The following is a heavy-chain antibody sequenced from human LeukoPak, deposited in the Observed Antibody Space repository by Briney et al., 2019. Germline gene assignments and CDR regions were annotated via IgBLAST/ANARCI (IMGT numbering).Heavy chain of an antibody. V-gene: IGHV4-4*07. CDR1: GGSISSYY. D-gene: IGHD6-19*01. CDR3: ARETAIEQWLVLSDDAFDI. CDR2: IYTSGST. J-gene: IGHJ3*02. Sequence: PSETLSLTCTVSGGSISSYYWSWIREPAGKGVEGIGRIYTSGSTNYNPSLKSRVTMSVDTSKNHFSLKMSSVTAPDPAVYYCARETAIEQWLVLSDDAFDIWGQGTMVTVSS.